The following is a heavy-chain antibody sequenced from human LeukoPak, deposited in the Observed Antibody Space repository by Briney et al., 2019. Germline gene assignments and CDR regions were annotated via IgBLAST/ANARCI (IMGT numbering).Heavy chain of an antibody. Sequence: SVKVSCKASGGTFSSYAISWVRQAPGQGLEWMGGIIPIFGTANYAQKFQGRVTITADESTSTAYMELSSLRSEDTAVYYCARVFYDSSGYHYFDYWGQGTLVTVSS. CDR1: GGTFSSYA. CDR3: ARVFYDSSGYHYFDY. V-gene: IGHV1-69*13. J-gene: IGHJ4*02. CDR2: IIPIFGTA. D-gene: IGHD3-22*01.